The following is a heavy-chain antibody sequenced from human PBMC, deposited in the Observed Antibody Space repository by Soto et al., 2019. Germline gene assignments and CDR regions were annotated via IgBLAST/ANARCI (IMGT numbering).Heavy chain of an antibody. CDR1: GGSISSGGYY. D-gene: IGHD4-17*01. J-gene: IGHJ4*02. Sequence: SETLSLTCTVSGGSISSGGYYWSWIRQHPGKGLEWIGYIYYSGSTYYNPSLKSRVTISVDTSKNQFSLKLSSVTAADTAVYYCARDQPHGDYFDYWGQGTLVTVSS. V-gene: IGHV4-31*03. CDR3: ARDQPHGDYFDY. CDR2: IYYSGST.